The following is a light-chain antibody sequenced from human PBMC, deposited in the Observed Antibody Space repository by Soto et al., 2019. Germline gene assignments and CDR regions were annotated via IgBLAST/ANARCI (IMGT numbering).Light chain of an antibody. V-gene: IGLV4-60*03. J-gene: IGLJ3*02. CDR3: ETWDSNTLV. Sequence: QSALTQSSSASASLGSSVKLTCTLSSGHSSYIIAWHQQQPGKAPRYLMKLEGSGSYNKGSGVPDRFSGSSSGADRYLTISNLQSEDEADYYCETWDSNTLVFGGGTKLTVL. CDR2: LEGSGSY. CDR1: SGHSSYI.